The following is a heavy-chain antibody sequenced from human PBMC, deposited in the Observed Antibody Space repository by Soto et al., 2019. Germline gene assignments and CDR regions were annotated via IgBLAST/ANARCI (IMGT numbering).Heavy chain of an antibody. Sequence: SVKVSCKASGGTFSSYAISWVRQAPGQGLEWMGGINAVIGTASYSQNFQGRVTITRDTSARTAYMELSSLRSEDTAVYYCARGHLAVVPVASWFYYLDVWGKGTKVTVSS. J-gene: IGHJ6*03. CDR3: ARGHLAVVPVASWFYYLDV. CDR2: INAVIGTA. CDR1: GGTFSSYA. V-gene: IGHV1-69*05. D-gene: IGHD2-2*01.